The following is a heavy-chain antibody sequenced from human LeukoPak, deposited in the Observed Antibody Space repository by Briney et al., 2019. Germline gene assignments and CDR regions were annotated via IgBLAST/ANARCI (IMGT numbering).Heavy chain of an antibody. V-gene: IGHV3-48*01. D-gene: IGHD6-6*01. Sequence: GGSLRLSCAASGFTFSSYSMNWVRQAPGKGLEWVSYISSSSSTIYYADSVKGRFTISRDNAKNSLYLQMNSLRAEDTAVYYCAKFPYSSSTLAGYFDYWGQGTLVTVSS. J-gene: IGHJ4*02. CDR1: GFTFSSYS. CDR2: ISSSSSTI. CDR3: AKFPYSSSTLAGYFDY.